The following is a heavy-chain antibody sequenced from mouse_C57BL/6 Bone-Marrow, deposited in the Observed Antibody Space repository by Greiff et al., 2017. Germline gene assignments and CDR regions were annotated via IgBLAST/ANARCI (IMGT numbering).Heavy chain of an antibody. Sequence: QVQLQQSGAELVKPGASVKISCKASGYAFSSYWMNWVKQRPGKGIEWIGQIYPGDGDTNYNGKLKGKAQQTAAKSSSTAYMQLSRLASEDSAVYYCASHGVDFFAYWGQGTLVTVSA. V-gene: IGHV1-80*01. J-gene: IGHJ3*01. CDR3: ASHGVDFFAY. CDR1: GYAFSSYW. D-gene: IGHD1-1*01. CDR2: IYPGDGDT.